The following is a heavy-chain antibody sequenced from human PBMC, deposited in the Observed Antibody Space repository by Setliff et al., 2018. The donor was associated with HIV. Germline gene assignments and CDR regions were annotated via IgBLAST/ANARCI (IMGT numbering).Heavy chain of an antibody. CDR2: IYYGGTT. V-gene: IGHV4-39*02. Sequence: SETLSLTCTVSGGSISRDSFYWGWFRQPPGEGLEWIGSIYYGGTTYYAPSLETRLTISVDTSTNQFSLKLTSVTAADTAMYFCAGDSGYPSNWFDPWGQGSLVTVSS. J-gene: IGHJ5*02. CDR3: AGDSGYPSNWFDP. D-gene: IGHD3-22*01. CDR1: GGSISRDSFY.